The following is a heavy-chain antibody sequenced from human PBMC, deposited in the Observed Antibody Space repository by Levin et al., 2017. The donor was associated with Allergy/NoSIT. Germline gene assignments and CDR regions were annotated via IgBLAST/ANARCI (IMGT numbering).Heavy chain of an antibody. J-gene: IGHJ4*02. D-gene: IGHD6-19*01. CDR2: IRDKTKNYAT. V-gene: IGHV3-73*01. Sequence: LSLTCADSGFSFNDSPIHWVRQASGRGLEWIGHIRDKTKNYATAYTASVKGRFTISRDDSKNTAYLQMNSLKTEDTAMYYCTRQLKSFGWDWGQGTLVIVSS. CDR3: TRQLKSFGWD. CDR1: GFSFNDSP.